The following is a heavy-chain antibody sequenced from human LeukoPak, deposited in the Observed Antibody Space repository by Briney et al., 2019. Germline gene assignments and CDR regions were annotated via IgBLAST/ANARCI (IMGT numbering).Heavy chain of an antibody. CDR3: ATPPDLRSSGT. V-gene: IGHV1-2*02. CDR2: INPNSGGT. CDR1: GYTFTGYY. Sequence: ASAKVSCKASGYTFTGYYMHWVRQAPGQGLEWMGWINPNSGGTNYAQKFQGRVTMTRDTSISTAYMELSRLRSEDTAVYYCATPPDLRSSGTWGQGTLVTVSS. J-gene: IGHJ5*02. D-gene: IGHD3-22*01.